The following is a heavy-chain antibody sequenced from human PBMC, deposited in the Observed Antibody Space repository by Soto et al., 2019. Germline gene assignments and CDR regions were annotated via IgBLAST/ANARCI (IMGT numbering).Heavy chain of an antibody. Sequence: ASVKVSCKASGYTFSNFGISWVRQAPGEGLEWMGWISPNSEKTKIAQRFQGRVTMTRNTSISTAYMELSSLRAEDTAVYNCARDRGVIAAALRVYYGMDVWGQGTTVTVSS. CDR1: GYTFSNFG. J-gene: IGHJ6*02. D-gene: IGHD6-13*01. CDR3: ARDRGVIAAALRVYYGMDV. V-gene: IGHV1-8*02. CDR2: ISPNSEKT.